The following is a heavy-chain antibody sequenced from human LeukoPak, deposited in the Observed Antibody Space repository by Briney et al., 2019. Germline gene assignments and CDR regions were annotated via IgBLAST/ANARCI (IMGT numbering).Heavy chain of an antibody. CDR3: ARDMRCTGGSCFYFDS. CDR2: ISSSSSTI. J-gene: IGHJ4*02. V-gene: IGHV3-48*02. CDR1: VFTLRSYS. D-gene: IGHD2-8*02. Sequence: PGGSLRLSCAASVFTLRSYSMNWVRQAPGKGLEWVSYISSSSSTIYYADSVKGRFAISRDNAKNSLYLQMNSLRDEDTAVYYCARDMRCTGGSCFYFDSWGQGTLVTVSS.